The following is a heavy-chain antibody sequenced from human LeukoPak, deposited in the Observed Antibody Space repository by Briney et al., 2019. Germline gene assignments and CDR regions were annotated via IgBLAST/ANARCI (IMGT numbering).Heavy chain of an antibody. Sequence: QPGGSLRLSCAASGFTFSSYAMSWVRKAPGKGPEWVSAISGSGGGTYYADSVKGRFTISRDNSKTTLYLQMDSLRVEDTALYYCAKDRLSNWVYDFWGQGTPVTVSS. D-gene: IGHD3/OR15-3a*01. V-gene: IGHV3-23*01. J-gene: IGHJ4*02. CDR1: GFTFSSYA. CDR3: AKDRLSNWVYDF. CDR2: ISGSGGGT.